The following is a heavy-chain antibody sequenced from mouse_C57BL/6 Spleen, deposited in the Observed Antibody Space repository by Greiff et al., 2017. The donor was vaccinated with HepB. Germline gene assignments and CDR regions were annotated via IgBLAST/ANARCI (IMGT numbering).Heavy chain of an antibody. D-gene: IGHD1-2*01. V-gene: IGHV14-2*01. CDR2: IDPEDGET. CDR1: GFNIKDYY. Sequence: EVQGVESGAELVKPGASVKLSCTASGFNIKDYYMHWVKQRTEQGLEWIGRIDPEDGETKYAPKFQGKATITADTSSNTAYLQLSSLTSEDTAVYYCASHYDVGDYAMDYWGQGTSVTVSS. J-gene: IGHJ4*01. CDR3: ASHYDVGDYAMDY.